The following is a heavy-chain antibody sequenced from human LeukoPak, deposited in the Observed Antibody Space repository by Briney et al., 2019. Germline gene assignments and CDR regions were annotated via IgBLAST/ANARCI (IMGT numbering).Heavy chain of an antibody. CDR2: IYTSGST. Sequence: SETLSLTCTVSGGSISSYYWSWIRQPAGKGLEWIGRIYTSGSTNHNPSLKSRVTMSVDTSKNQFSLKMRSVNAADTAVYYCARDGSSWYQNWFDPWGQGTLVTVSS. J-gene: IGHJ5*02. CDR3: ARDGSSWYQNWFDP. V-gene: IGHV4-4*07. CDR1: GGSISSYY. D-gene: IGHD6-13*01.